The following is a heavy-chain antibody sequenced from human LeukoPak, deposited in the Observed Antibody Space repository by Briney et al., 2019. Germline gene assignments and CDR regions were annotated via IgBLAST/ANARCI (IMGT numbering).Heavy chain of an antibody. D-gene: IGHD3-9*01. Sequence: GSSVKVSCKASGGTFSSYAISWVRQAPGQGLDWMGGIIPIFGTANYAQKFQGRVTITTDESTGTAYMELSSLRSEDTAVYYCARGLTTYYDILTGYYSSWFDPWGQGTLVTVSS. CDR2: IIPIFGTA. CDR3: ARGLTTYYDILTGYYSSWFDP. V-gene: IGHV1-69*05. CDR1: GGTFSSYA. J-gene: IGHJ5*02.